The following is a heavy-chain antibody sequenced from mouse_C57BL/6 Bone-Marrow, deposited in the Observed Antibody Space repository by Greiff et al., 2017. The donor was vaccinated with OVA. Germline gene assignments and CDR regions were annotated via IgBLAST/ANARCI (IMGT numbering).Heavy chain of an antibody. D-gene: IGHD2-4*01. J-gene: IGHJ3*01. CDR1: GFTFSDAW. CDR3: TAIYYDYDGLFAY. Sequence: EVQLVESGGGLVQPGGSMKLSCAASGFTFSDAWMDWVRQSPGKGLEWVAEIRNKANNHATYYAESVKGRFTISRDDSKSSVYLQMNSLRAEDTGIYYCTAIYYDYDGLFAYWGQGTLVTVSA. V-gene: IGHV6-6*01. CDR2: IRNKANNHAT.